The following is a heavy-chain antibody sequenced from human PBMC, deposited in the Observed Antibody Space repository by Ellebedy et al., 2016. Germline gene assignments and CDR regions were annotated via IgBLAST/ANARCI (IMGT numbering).Heavy chain of an antibody. Sequence: GESLKISXAGSGFTFSDFVVNWVRQAPGKGLEWISTIGKRGAATYYADSVKGRFTISRDNAKNSLYLQMNSLRAEDTAVYYCARDPRGYYYGSGADYWGQGTLVTVSS. CDR3: ARDPRGYYYGSGADY. J-gene: IGHJ4*02. D-gene: IGHD3-10*01. CDR2: IGKRGAAT. V-gene: IGHV3-21*01. CDR1: GFTFSDFV.